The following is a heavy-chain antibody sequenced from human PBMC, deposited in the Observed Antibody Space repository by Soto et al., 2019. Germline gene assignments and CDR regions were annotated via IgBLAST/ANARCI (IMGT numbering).Heavy chain of an antibody. D-gene: IGHD5-12*01. J-gene: IGHJ4*02. CDR3: AKDARPDGYWDFDY. CDR1: Y. Sequence: YWGWIRQPPGKGLQWIGCIYYSGSTYYNPSLESRVTMSVDTSKYQFSLKLSSMTAEDTAVYYCAKDARPDGYWDFDYWGQGTLVTVSS. V-gene: IGHV4-31*02. CDR2: IYYSGST.